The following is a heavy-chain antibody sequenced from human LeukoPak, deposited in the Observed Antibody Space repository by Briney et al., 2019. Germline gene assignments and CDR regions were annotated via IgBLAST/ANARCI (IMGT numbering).Heavy chain of an antibody. V-gene: IGHV4-59*01. CDR3: ARGSSGPPPFDY. D-gene: IGHD6-19*01. J-gene: IGHJ4*02. CDR2: IYYSGST. Sequence: SETLSLTCTVSGGSISSYYWSWIRQPPGKALEWIGYIYYSGSTNYNPSLKSRVTISVDTSKNQFSLKLSSVTAADTAVYYCARGSSGPPPFDYWGQGTLVTVSS. CDR1: GGSISSYY.